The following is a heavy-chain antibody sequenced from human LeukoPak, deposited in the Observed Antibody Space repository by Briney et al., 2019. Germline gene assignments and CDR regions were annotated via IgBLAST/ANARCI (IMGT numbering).Heavy chain of an antibody. V-gene: IGHV4-4*07. D-gene: IGHD3-22*01. CDR2: IYTSGGT. J-gene: IGHJ5*02. CDR1: GGSISSYY. CDR3: ARDDYYDSSGYFGWFDP. Sequence: SETLSLTCTVSGGSISSYYWSWIRQPAGKGLEWIGRIYTSGGTNYNHSLMRRVTMSVDTSKNQFSLKLSSVTAADTAVYYCARDDYYDSSGYFGWFDPWGQGTLVTVSS.